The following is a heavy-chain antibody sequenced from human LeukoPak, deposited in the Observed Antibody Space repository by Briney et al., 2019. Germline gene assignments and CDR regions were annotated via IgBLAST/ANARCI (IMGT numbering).Heavy chain of an antibody. CDR2: IRSKAYGSTT. CDR3: TRGHIVVVTAIY. V-gene: IGHV3-49*03. D-gene: IGHD2-21*02. CDR1: GFTFSNAW. Sequence: QPGGSLRLSCAASGFTFSNAWMSWFRQAPGKGLEWVGFIRSKAYGSTTEYAASVKGRFTITREDDKSIAYLQMNSLKTEDTAVYYCTRGHIVVVTAIYWGQGTLVTVSS. J-gene: IGHJ4*02.